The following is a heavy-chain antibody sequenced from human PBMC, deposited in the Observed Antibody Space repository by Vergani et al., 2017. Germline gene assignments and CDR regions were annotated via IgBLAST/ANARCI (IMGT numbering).Heavy chain of an antibody. CDR3: ARETTGSIPFDY. D-gene: IGHD2-8*02. CDR2: IYPSGRT. J-gene: IGHJ4*02. Sequence: QVRLVQSGPEVQTPGASVRLSCKASGYTFTNYYIHWIRQAPGQGLEWVGIIYPSGRTIYTQKFQGRVSITSDTSTSTVYMDLTSLRSEDTAVYYCARETTGSIPFDYWGQGTLITISS. V-gene: IGHV1-46*01. CDR1: GYTFTNYY.